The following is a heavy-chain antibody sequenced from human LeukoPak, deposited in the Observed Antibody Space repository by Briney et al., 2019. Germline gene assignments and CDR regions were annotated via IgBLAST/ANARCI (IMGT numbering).Heavy chain of an antibody. D-gene: IGHD3-10*01. V-gene: IGHV3-30*18. CDR2: ISYDGSNK. CDR3: AKVSLKLLWFGELSG. Sequence: GRSLRLSCAASGFTFSSYGMHWVRQAPGKGLEWVAVISYDGSNKYYADSVKGRFIISRDNSKNTLYLQMNSLRAEDTAVYYCAKVSLKLLWFGELSGWGQGTLVTVSS. J-gene: IGHJ4*02. CDR1: GFTFSSYG.